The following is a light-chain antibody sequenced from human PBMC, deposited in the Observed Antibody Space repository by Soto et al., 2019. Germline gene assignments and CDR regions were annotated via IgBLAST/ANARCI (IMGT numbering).Light chain of an antibody. J-gene: IGKJ4*01. Sequence: EIVLTQSPGTLSLSPGERATLSCRASQSVGSTYLAWYQQKPGQAPRLLIFGASSRATGIPDRFSGSGSGTDFTLTISRLEPEDFAVYFCQQYGSSLITFGGGTKVDIK. CDR1: QSVGSTY. V-gene: IGKV3-20*01. CDR3: QQYGSSLIT. CDR2: GAS.